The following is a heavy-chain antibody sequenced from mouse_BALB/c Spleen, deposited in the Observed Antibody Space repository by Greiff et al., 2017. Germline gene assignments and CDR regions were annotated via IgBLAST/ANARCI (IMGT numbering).Heavy chain of an antibody. Sequence: LKQPGSELVRPGASVKLSCKASGYTFTSYWMHWVKQRHGQGLEWIGNIYPGSGSTNYDEKFKSKGTLTVDTSSSTAYMHLSSLTSEDSAVYYCTRGDYDPVFAYWGQGTLVTVSA. V-gene: IGHV1S22*01. CDR1: GYTFTSYW. CDR3: TRGDYDPVFAY. J-gene: IGHJ3*01. D-gene: IGHD2-4*01. CDR2: IYPGSGST.